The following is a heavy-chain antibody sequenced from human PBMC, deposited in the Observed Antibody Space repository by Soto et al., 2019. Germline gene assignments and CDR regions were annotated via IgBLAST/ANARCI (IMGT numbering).Heavy chain of an antibody. J-gene: IGHJ6*02. CDR2: ISHAVTHQ. CDR3: ARDGADYFGMDV. Sequence: QVQLVESGGGVVQPGMSLRLSCAASGFTFSRHSMHWVRQSPGKGLEWVAVISHAVTHQYYADSVKGRFTISRDNSKNTLYLQTNSLRAEDTAVYYCARDGADYFGMDVWGQGTTVTVSS. V-gene: IGHV3-30-3*01. CDR1: GFTFSRHS. D-gene: IGHD1-26*01.